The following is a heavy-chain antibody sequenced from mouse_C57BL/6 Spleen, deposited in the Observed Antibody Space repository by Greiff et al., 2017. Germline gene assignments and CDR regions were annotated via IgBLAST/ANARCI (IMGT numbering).Heavy chain of an antibody. CDR1: GYAFSSYW. D-gene: IGHD2-5*01. CDR3: ARSYYSNPAWFAY. J-gene: IGHJ3*01. CDR2: IYPGDGDT. V-gene: IGHV1-80*01. Sequence: QVQLQQSGAELVKPGASVKISCKASGYAFSSYWMNWVKQRPGKGLEWIGQIYPGDGDTNYNGKFKGKATLTADKSSSTAYMQLSSLTSEDSAVYFCARSYYSNPAWFAYWGQGTLVTVSA.